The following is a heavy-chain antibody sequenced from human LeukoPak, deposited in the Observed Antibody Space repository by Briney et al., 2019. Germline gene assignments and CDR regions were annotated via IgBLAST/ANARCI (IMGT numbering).Heavy chain of an antibody. J-gene: IGHJ4*02. CDR3: ARVGDYGDYYDY. Sequence: ASVKVSCKASGYTFTSYAMHWVRQAPGQRLEWMGWINPNSGGTNYAQKFQGRVTMTRDTSISTAYMELSRLRSDDTAVYYCARVGDYGDYYDYWGQGTLVTVSS. V-gene: IGHV1-2*02. CDR2: INPNSGGT. D-gene: IGHD4-17*01. CDR1: GYTFTSYA.